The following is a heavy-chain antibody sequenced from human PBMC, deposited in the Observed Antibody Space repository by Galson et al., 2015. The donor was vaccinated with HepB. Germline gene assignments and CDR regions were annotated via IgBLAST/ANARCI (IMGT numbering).Heavy chain of an antibody. CDR3: ARDQPWTYGDYVNGMDV. D-gene: IGHD4-17*01. CDR1: GFIVSRSY. V-gene: IGHV3-53*01. Sequence: SLRLSCAASGFIVSRSYMSWVRQAPGKGLEWVSAIYSGGSIYYADSVKGRFTISRDNSKNTLYLQMNSLRAEDTAVYYCARDQPWTYGDYVNGMDVWGQGTTVTVSS. CDR2: IYSGGSI. J-gene: IGHJ6*02.